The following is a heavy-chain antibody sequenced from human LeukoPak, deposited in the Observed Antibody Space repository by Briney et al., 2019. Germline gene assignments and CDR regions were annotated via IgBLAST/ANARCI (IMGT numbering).Heavy chain of an antibody. CDR1: GYTFTNYF. Sequence: ASVKVSCKASGYTFTNYFIHWVRQAPGQGLEWMGLIKTSVDSASYAQSFQGRVTMTRDTSISTAYMELSRLRSDDTAVYYCASGGTGAFDIWGQGTMVTVSS. V-gene: IGHV1-46*01. D-gene: IGHD2-8*02. J-gene: IGHJ3*02. CDR3: ASGGTGAFDI. CDR2: IKTSVDSA.